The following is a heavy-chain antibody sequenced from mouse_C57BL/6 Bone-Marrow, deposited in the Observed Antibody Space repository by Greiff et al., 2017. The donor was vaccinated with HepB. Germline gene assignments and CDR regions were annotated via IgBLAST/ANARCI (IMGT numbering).Heavy chain of an antibody. V-gene: IGHV1-47*01. D-gene: IGHD1-1*01. J-gene: IGHJ2*01. Sequence: VQLQQSGAELVKPGASVKMSCKASGYTFTTYPLEWMKQNHGKSLEWIGNFHPYNDDTKYNEKFKGKATLTVEKSSSTVYLELSRLTSDDSAVYYCAISGSSFNYFDYWGQGTTLTVSS. CDR1: GYTFTTYP. CDR3: AISGSSFNYFDY. CDR2: FHPYNDDT.